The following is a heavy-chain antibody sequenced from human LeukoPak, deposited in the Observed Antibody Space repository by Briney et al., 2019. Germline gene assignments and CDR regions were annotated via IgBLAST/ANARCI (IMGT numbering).Heavy chain of an antibody. V-gene: IGHV4-39*07. Sequence: PSETLSLTCTVSGGSISSSSYYWGWIRQPPGKGLEWIGSIYHSGSTYYNPSLKSRVTISVDTSKNQFSLKLSSVTAADTAVYYCARKTIFGVVIAPSFDYWGQGTLVTVSS. CDR1: GGSISSSSYY. J-gene: IGHJ4*02. CDR3: ARKTIFGVVIAPSFDY. CDR2: IYHSGST. D-gene: IGHD3-3*01.